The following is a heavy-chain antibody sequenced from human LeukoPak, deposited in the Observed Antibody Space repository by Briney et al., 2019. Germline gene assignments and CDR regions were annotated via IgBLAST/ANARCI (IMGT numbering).Heavy chain of an antibody. CDR1: GYSFTSYW. Sequence: GESLKISCKGSGYSFTSYWIGWVRQMPGKGLEWMGIIYPGDSDTRYSPSFRGQVTISADKSINTAYLQWSSLKASDTAMYYCARTITPEGSSPFDPWGQGTLVTVSS. CDR3: ARTITPEGSSPFDP. V-gene: IGHV5-51*01. J-gene: IGHJ5*02. CDR2: IYPGDSDT. D-gene: IGHD5-12*01.